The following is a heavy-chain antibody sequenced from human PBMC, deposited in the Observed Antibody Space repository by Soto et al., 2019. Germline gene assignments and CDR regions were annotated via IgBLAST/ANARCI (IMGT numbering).Heavy chain of an antibody. D-gene: IGHD6-6*01. CDR2: ISSNGVGT. J-gene: IGHJ6*03. CDR3: ARRARPDFYYMDV. Sequence: EVQLAESGGGLAHPGGSLRLSCAASGFTLRGYAMDWVSQAPGNGLEYVSGISSNGVGTYYANPVQGRFTISRDSSKNTVYVQMGSLRPEDMAVYYCARRARPDFYYMDVWGRGTTVTVSS. CDR1: GFTLRGYA. V-gene: IGHV3-64*01.